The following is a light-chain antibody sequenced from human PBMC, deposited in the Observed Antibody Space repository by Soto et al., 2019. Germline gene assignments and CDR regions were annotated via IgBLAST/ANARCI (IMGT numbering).Light chain of an antibody. Sequence: DIQMTQSPSTLSASVGDRVTITCRASQSISSWLAWYQQKPGKAPKLLIYKASSLESGVPSRFSGSGSWTEFTLTISSLQPDDFATYYCQQYNSYWTSGQGTKVDIK. CDR2: KAS. V-gene: IGKV1-5*03. CDR1: QSISSW. CDR3: QQYNSYWT. J-gene: IGKJ1*01.